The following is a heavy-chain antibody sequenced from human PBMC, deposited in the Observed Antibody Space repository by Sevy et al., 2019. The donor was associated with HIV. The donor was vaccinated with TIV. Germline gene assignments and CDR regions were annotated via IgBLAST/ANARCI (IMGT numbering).Heavy chain of an antibody. J-gene: IGHJ4*02. CDR3: VIEFRGPTVY. V-gene: IGHV3-74*01. D-gene: IGHD3-10*01. CDR2: MNEDGSVT. CDR1: GFSITSYW. Sequence: GGSLRLSCAGSGFSITSYWMHWVRQAPGKGLVWVSRMNEDGSVTNHADSVRDRFTISRDNAKNTLYLQMNSLRVEDTAVYYCVIEFRGPTVYWGQGTLVTASS.